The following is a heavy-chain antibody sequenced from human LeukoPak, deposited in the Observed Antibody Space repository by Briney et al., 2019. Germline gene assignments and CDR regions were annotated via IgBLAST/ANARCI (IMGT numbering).Heavy chain of an antibody. J-gene: IGHJ3*02. CDR1: GFTFDDYT. CDR2: ISWDGGST. CDR3: AREKGTMIRAMAFEM. V-gene: IGHV3-43*01. D-gene: IGHD3-10*01. Sequence: GGSLRLSCAASGFTFDDYTMHWVRQAPGKGLEWVSLISWDGGSTSYADSVKGRFTISRDNAQNSLYLQINSLRAEDTAVYYCAREKGTMIRAMAFEMWGQGTMVTVSS.